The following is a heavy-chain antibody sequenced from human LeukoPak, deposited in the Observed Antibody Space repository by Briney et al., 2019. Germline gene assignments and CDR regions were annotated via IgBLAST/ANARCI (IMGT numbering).Heavy chain of an antibody. CDR3: ARRRAITMIVVHNWFDP. D-gene: IGHD3-22*01. CDR1: GGSFSGYY. Sequence: SETLSLTCAVYGGSFSGYYWSWIRQPPGKGLEWIGEINHSGSTNYNPSLKSRVTISVDTSKNQFSLKLSSVTAADTAVYYCARRRAITMIVVHNWFDPWGQGTLVTVSS. CDR2: INHSGST. J-gene: IGHJ5*02. V-gene: IGHV4-34*01.